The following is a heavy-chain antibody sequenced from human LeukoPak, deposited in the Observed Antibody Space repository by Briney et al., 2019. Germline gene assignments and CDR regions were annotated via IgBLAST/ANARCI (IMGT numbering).Heavy chain of an antibody. V-gene: IGHV4-34*01. CDR3: ARGNHYYGSGSYYTRNWFDP. Sequence: SETLSLTCAVYGGSFSGYYWSWIRQPPGKGLEWIGEINHSGSTNYNPSLKSRVTISVDTSKNQFSLKLSSATAADTAVYYCARGNHYYGSGSYYTRNWFDPWGQGTLVTVSS. J-gene: IGHJ5*02. CDR1: GGSFSGYY. D-gene: IGHD3-10*01. CDR2: INHSGST.